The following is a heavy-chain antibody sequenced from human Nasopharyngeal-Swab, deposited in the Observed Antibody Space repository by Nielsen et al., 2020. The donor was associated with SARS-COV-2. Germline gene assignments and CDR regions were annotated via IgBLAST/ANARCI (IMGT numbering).Heavy chain of an antibody. V-gene: IGHV3-23*01. CDR1: GFTFSSYA. J-gene: IGHJ3*02. Sequence: GESLKISCAASGFTFSSYAMSWVRQAPGKGLEWVSSISNSGGSTYYADSVKGRFTISRDNSKNTLYLQMNSLRAEDTAVYYCAKGYYYGSGSNFFDIWGQGTMVTVSS. CDR2: ISNSGGST. CDR3: AKGYYYGSGSNFFDI. D-gene: IGHD3-10*01.